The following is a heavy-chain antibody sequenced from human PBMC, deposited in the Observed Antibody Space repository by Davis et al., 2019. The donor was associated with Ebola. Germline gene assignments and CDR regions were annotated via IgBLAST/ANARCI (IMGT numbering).Heavy chain of an antibody. Sequence: PGGSLRLSCAASGSTFSSYSMNWVRQAPGKGLEWVSSISSSSSYIYYADSVKGRFTISRDNAKNSLYLQMNSLRAEDTAVYYCARGHTAAIWFDPWGQGTLVTVSS. CDR3: ARGHTAAIWFDP. J-gene: IGHJ5*02. V-gene: IGHV3-21*01. CDR1: GSTFSSYS. CDR2: ISSSSSYI. D-gene: IGHD2-2*02.